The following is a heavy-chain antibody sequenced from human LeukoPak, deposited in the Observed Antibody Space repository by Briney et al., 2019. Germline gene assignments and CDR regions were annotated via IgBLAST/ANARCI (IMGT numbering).Heavy chain of an antibody. J-gene: IGHJ4*02. V-gene: IGHV3-13*01. CDR2: IGTAGDT. CDR1: GFTFSSYD. CDR3: AKDQGSDYYDSSGFYFDY. Sequence: GGSLRLSCAASGFTFSSYDMHWVRQATGKGLEWVSAIGTAGDTYYPGSVKGRFTISRDNAKNSLYLQMNSLRAEDMALYYCAKDQGSDYYDSSGFYFDYWGQGTLVTVSS. D-gene: IGHD3-22*01.